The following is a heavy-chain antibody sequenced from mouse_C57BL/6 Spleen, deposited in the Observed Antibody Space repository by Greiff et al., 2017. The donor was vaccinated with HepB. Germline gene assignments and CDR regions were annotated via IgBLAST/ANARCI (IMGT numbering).Heavy chain of an antibody. CDR3: TDGSSLPYDAMDY. J-gene: IGHJ4*01. CDR2: IDPEDGDT. V-gene: IGHV14-1*01. D-gene: IGHD1-1*01. Sequence: EVQLQQSGAELVRPGASVKLSCTASGFNIKDYYMHWVKQRPEQGLEWIGRIDPEDGDTEYAPKFQGKATMTADTSSNTAYLQLSSLTSEDTAVYYCTDGSSLPYDAMDYWGQGTSVTVSS. CDR1: GFNIKDYY.